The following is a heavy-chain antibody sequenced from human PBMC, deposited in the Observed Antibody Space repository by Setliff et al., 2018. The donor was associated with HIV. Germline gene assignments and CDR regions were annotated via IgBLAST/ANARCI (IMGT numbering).Heavy chain of an antibody. CDR3: ARAPGAYYYDSSGYPIGIRFDY. CDR2: IYYSGST. D-gene: IGHD3-22*01. Sequence: SETLSLTCTVSGGSITRTPYYWGWIRQPPGKGLEWIGSIYYSGSTYYNPSLKSRVTISVDTSKNQFSLKLSSVTAADTAVYYCARAPGAYYYDSSGYPIGIRFDYWGQGTLVTVSS. V-gene: IGHV4-39*07. J-gene: IGHJ4*02. CDR1: GGSITRTPYY.